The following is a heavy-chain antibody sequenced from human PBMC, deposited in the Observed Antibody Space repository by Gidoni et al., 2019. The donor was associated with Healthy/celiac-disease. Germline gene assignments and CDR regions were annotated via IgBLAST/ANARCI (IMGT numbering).Heavy chain of an antibody. CDR2: IYYSGST. D-gene: IGHD3-22*01. V-gene: IGHV4-39*01. CDR1: GASISSSSYY. J-gene: IGHJ1*01. CDR3: AGDTHNDSSGYYSSEYFQH. Sequence: QLQLQESGPGLVKPSETMSLTCTVSGASISSSSYYWGWIRQPPGKRLDWIGSIYYSGSTYYNPSLKSRVTISVDTSKNQFSLKLSSVTAADTAVYYCAGDTHNDSSGYYSSEYFQHWGQGTLVTVSS.